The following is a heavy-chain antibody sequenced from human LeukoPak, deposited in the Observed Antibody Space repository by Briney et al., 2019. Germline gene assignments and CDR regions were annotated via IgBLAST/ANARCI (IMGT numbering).Heavy chain of an antibody. J-gene: IGHJ6*03. CDR1: GYTLTSCA. V-gene: IGHV7-4-1*02. D-gene: IGHD2-15*01. CDR2: INTNTGNP. Sequence: ASVKVSCKASGYTLTSCAVNWVRQAPGQGLEWMGWINTNTGNPTYAQGFTGRFVFSLDTSVSTAYLQISSLKAEDAAVYYCARGRGAGYCSGGSCYFYYYMDVWGKGTTVTVSS. CDR3: ARGRGAGYCSGGSCYFYYYMDV.